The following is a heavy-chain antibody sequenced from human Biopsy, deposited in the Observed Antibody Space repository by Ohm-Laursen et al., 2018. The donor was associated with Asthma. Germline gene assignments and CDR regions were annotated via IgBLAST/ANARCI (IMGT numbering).Heavy chain of an antibody. J-gene: IGHJ2*01. CDR1: PGSFSGFF. D-gene: IGHD6-6*01. CDR3: ARAVSSSSYWYFDL. V-gene: IGHV4-34*01. CDR2: IYYSGRT. Sequence: GTLSLTCDVYPGSFSGFFWTWIRQSPGKGLGWIGSIYYSGRTYYNPSLESRVTISADTSKNHFSLKVTSVTAADTAVYYCARAVSSSSYWYFDLWGRGDLVTVSS.